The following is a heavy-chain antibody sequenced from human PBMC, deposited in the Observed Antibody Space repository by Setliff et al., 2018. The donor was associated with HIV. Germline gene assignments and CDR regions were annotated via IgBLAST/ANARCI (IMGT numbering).Heavy chain of an antibody. D-gene: IGHD5-18*01. CDR1: GYSISSSYW. CDR2: IYKGGST. J-gene: IGHJ4*02. CDR3: ARDPGYTSGSTFHFDY. Sequence: SETLSLTCVVSGYSISSSYWWGWIRQPPGKGLEWIGWIGYIYKGGSTYYNPSLKSRVTMSVDTSKNQFSLSLSSVTAADTAVYFCARDPGYTSGSTFHFDYWGQGTLVTVSS. V-gene: IGHV4-28*03.